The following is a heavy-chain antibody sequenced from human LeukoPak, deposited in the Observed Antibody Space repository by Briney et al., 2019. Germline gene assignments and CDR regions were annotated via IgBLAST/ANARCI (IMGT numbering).Heavy chain of an antibody. CDR2: ISYDGSNK. CDR1: GFTFSSYG. CDR3: ARAKRDSGYVPFDY. D-gene: IGHD5-12*01. V-gene: IGHV3-30*03. Sequence: GGSLRLSCAASGFTFSSYGMHWVRQAPGKGLEWVAVISYDGSNKYYADSVKGRFTISRDNSKNTLYLQMNSLRAEDTAVYYCARAKRDSGYVPFDYWGQGTLVTVSS. J-gene: IGHJ4*02.